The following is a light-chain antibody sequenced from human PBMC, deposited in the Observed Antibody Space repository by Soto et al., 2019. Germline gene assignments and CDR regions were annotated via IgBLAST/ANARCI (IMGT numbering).Light chain of an antibody. CDR2: GAS. V-gene: IGKV3-20*01. Sequence: EIVLTQSPGTLFLSPGERATLSCRASQSVSSSYLAWYQQKPGQAPRLLIYGASSRATGIPDRFSGSGSGTDFTLTISRLEPEDFAVYYCQHYGSSLWTFGQGTKV. J-gene: IGKJ1*01. CDR1: QSVSSSY. CDR3: QHYGSSLWT.